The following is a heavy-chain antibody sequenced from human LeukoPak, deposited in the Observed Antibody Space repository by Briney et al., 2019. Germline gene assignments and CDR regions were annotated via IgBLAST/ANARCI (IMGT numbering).Heavy chain of an antibody. V-gene: IGHV4-39*07. CDR1: GGSISRISYY. J-gene: IGHJ4*02. Sequence: PSETLSLTCTVSGGSISRISYYWGWVRQPPGKGLEWIGSIYYSGSAYYSPSLKSRVTISVDTSKNQFSLKLSSVTAADTAVYYCARGYNVGSFDYWGQGTLVTVSS. D-gene: IGHD5-24*01. CDR3: ARGYNVGSFDY. CDR2: IYYSGSA.